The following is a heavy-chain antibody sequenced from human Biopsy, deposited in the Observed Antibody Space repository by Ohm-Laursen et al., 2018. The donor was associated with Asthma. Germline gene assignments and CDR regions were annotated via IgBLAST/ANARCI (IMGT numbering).Heavy chain of an antibody. J-gene: IGHJ4*02. CDR1: GFTVSRDH. CDR2: IYSGGTS. CDR3: ARGDSRGWSHSYFDY. V-gene: IGHV3-53*01. Sequence: SLRLSCAASGFTVSRDHMFWVRQAPGKGLEWVSVIYSGGTSHTADSVRGRFTISRDFSKNTLHLQMHSLRVEDTAVYYCARGDSRGWSHSYFDYWGQGTLVTVSS. D-gene: IGHD6-19*01.